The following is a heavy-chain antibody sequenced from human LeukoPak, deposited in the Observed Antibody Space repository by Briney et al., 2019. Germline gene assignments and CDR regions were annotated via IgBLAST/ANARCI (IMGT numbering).Heavy chain of an antibody. CDR2: IKQDGSEK. CDR3: ARGPHNWNYDWFDP. D-gene: IGHD1-7*01. V-gene: IGHV3-7*01. J-gene: IGHJ5*02. Sequence: GGSLRLSCAASGFTFSSYWMSWVRQAPGKGLEWVANIKQDGSEKCYVDSVKGRFTISRDNAKNSLYLQMNSLRAEDTAVYYCARGPHNWNYDWFDPWGQGTLVTVSS. CDR1: GFTFSSYW.